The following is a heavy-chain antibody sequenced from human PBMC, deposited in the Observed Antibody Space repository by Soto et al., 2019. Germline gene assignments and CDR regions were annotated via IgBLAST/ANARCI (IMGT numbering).Heavy chain of an antibody. CDR3: VGAIVVVIPDAFDI. V-gene: IGHV3-30-3*01. D-gene: IGHD3-22*01. J-gene: IGHJ3*02. CDR1: GFTFSSYA. CDR2: ISYDGSNK. Sequence: QVQLVESGGGVVQPGRSLRLSCEASGFTFSSYAMHWVRQAPGKGLEWVAVISYDGSNKYYADSVKGRFTISRDNSKNTLYLQMNSLRAEDTAVYYCVGAIVVVIPDAFDIWGQGTMVTVSS.